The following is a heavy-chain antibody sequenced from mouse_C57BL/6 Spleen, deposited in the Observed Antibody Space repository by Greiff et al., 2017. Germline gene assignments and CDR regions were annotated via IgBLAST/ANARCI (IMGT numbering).Heavy chain of an antibody. Sequence: QVQLQQPGAELVRPGSSVKLSCKASGYTFTSYWMHWVKQRPIQGLEWIGNIDPSDSDTHYNQKFKDKVTLTGDKSSSTAYMQLSSLTSEDSAVYYCARRSYSNSYYFDYWGQGTTLTVSS. V-gene: IGHV1-52*01. CDR1: GYTFTSYW. CDR2: IDPSDSDT. J-gene: IGHJ2*01. D-gene: IGHD2-5*01. CDR3: ARRSYSNSYYFDY.